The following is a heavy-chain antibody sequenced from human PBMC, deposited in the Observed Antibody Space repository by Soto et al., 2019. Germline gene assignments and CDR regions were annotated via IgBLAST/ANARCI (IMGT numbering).Heavy chain of an antibody. CDR2: ISYDGSNK. D-gene: IGHD3-10*01. CDR3: ASDKGYYLSYYGLYAFDI. J-gene: IGHJ3*02. CDR1: GFTFSSSA. Sequence: ESGGGVVQPGRALSLSCAASGFTFSSSAMHWVRQAPGKGLEWVAVISYDGSNKYYADPVKGRFTISRDNSKNTLYLQMNSLRVEDTAVYYCASDKGYYLSYYGLYAFDIWGQGTMVTVSS. V-gene: IGHV3-30-3*01.